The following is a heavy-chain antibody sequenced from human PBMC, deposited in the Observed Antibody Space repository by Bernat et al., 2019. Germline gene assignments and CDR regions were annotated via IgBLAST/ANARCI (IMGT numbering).Heavy chain of an antibody. CDR1: GFTFSSYS. D-gene: IGHD2-2*01. J-gene: IGHJ3*02. CDR2: ISSSSSYI. Sequence: EVQLVESGGGLVKPGGSLRLSCAASGFTFSSYSMNWVRQAPGKGLEWVSSISSSSSYIYYADSVKGRFTISRDNAKNSLYLQMNSLRAEDTAVYYCARGYCSSTSCYHSNAFDIWGQGTMVTVSS. CDR3: ARGYCSSTSCYHSNAFDI. V-gene: IGHV3-21*01.